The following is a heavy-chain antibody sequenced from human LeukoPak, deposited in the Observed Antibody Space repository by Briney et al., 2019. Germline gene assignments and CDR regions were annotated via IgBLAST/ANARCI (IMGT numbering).Heavy chain of an antibody. J-gene: IGHJ3*02. CDR2: IDPSGGGT. V-gene: IGHV3-23*01. D-gene: IGHD4-23*01. Sequence: GGSLRLSCAASGFTFSSYSMNRVRQAPGKGLEWVSGIDPSGGGTYYADSVKGRFTISRDNSKNTLYLQMNSLRAEDTAAYYCAKISPLDYGGKPWALDIWGQGTMVTVSS. CDR3: AKISPLDYGGKPWALDI. CDR1: GFTFSSYS.